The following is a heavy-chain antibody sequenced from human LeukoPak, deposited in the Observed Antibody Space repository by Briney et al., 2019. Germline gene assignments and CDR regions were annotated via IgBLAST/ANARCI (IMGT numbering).Heavy chain of an antibody. V-gene: IGHV1-69*06. CDR1: GGTFSSYA. Sequence: GASVKVSCKASGGTFSSYAISWVRQAPGQGLEWMGGIIPIFGTANYAQKFQGRVTITADKSTSTAYMELSSLRSEDTAVYYCASRKGLYSYGSSYYFDYWGQGTLVTVSS. CDR3: ASRKGLYSYGSSYYFDY. D-gene: IGHD5-18*01. CDR2: IIPIFGTA. J-gene: IGHJ4*02.